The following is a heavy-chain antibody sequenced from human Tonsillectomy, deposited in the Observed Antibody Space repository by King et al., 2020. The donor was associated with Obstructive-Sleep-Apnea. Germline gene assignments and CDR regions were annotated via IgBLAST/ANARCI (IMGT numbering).Heavy chain of an antibody. V-gene: IGHV1-18*01. CDR2: ITTYNGNT. CDR1: GYTLTSYG. CDR3: ARGGTGWYDD. Sequence: QLVQSGAEVKKPGASVKVSCKASGYTLTSYGIMWLRQAPGQGLEWVVWITTYNGNTRYAQKFQGRVTLTTDTSSNTAYMELRNLRSDDTAVYYCARGGTGWYDDWGQGTLITVSS. D-gene: IGHD1-1*01. J-gene: IGHJ5*02.